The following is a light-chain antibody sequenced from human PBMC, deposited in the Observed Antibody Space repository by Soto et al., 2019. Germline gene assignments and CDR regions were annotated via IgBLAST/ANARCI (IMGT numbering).Light chain of an antibody. V-gene: IGKV1-5*01. J-gene: IGKJ1*01. Sequence: DIQMTQSPSTLSASVGDTVTVTCRASQSVSGWLAWYQQKPGEAPKLLIYYASALPRGVPSRFSGSGSGTKFTLTIASLQPDDFATYYCQQYETFSGTFGPGTKVDI. CDR1: QSVSGW. CDR3: QQYETFSGT. CDR2: YAS.